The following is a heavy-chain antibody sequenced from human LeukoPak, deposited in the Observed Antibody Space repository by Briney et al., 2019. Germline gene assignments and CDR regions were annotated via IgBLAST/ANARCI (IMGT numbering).Heavy chain of an antibody. Sequence: GGSLRLSCAVSGFTFSDYDMHWVRQVAGKGLEWVSSIGTIGDAYYPDSVKGRFTISRENAENFLYLQMNSLRPGDTALYYCVSGGAVSGVDDAYDIWGHGTMVTVSA. CDR1: GFTFSDYD. D-gene: IGHD6-19*01. CDR3: VSGGAVSGVDDAYDI. CDR2: IGTIGDA. V-gene: IGHV3-13*01. J-gene: IGHJ3*02.